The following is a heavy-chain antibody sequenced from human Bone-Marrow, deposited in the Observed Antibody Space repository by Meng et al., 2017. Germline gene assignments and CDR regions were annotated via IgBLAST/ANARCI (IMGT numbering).Heavy chain of an antibody. V-gene: IGHV3-48*03. D-gene: IGHD3-10*01. CDR1: GFTFSSYE. J-gene: IGHJ2*01. Sequence: GESLKISCAASGFTFSSYEMNWVRQAPGKGLEWVSYISSSGSTIYYADSVKGRFTISRDNAKNSLYVQMSSLRVEDTALYYCARERGSRQFDLWGRGTLVTVSS. CDR3: ARERGSRQFDL. CDR2: ISSSGSTI.